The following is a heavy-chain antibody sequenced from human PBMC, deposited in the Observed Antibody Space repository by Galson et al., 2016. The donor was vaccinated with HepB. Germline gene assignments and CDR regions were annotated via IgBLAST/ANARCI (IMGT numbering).Heavy chain of an antibody. V-gene: IGHV3-23*01. CDR3: ARESPTTAGAFDI. D-gene: IGHD4-17*01. Sequence: SLRLSCAASGFTFSSYAMSWVRQAPGKGLEWVSAISGSGGSTYYADSVKGRFTISRDNAKNSLYLQMNSLRAEDTAMYYCARESPTTAGAFDIWGQGTMVTVSS. CDR1: GFTFSSYA. J-gene: IGHJ3*02. CDR2: ISGSGGST.